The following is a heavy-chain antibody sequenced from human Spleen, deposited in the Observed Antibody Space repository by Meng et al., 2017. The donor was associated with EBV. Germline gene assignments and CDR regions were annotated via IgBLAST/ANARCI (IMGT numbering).Heavy chain of an antibody. D-gene: IGHD5-18*01. CDR2: INRSGST. J-gene: IGHJ4*02. V-gene: IGHV4-34*02. Sequence: VQLQQWGEGLCKPSEPLSLICVVYGGSFSGHHWMWIRQPPRKGLEWIGEINRSGSTSNSTSLKSRVTISVDTSKSQLSLKQSSVTAADTAVYYCARADVDTSMVNPKLSFDYWGQGTLVTVSS. CDR3: ARADVDTSMVNPKLSFDY. CDR1: GGSFSGHH.